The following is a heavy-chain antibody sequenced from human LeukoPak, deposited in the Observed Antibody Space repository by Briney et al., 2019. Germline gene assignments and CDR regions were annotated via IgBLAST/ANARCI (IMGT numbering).Heavy chain of an antibody. Sequence: GGSLRLSCAASGFTFDDYGMSWVRQAPGKGLEWVSNINWNGGSTGYADSVKGRFTVSRDNAKNSLYLQMNSLRAEDTALYHCARDDGSGSGEYWGQGTLVTVSS. D-gene: IGHD3-10*01. J-gene: IGHJ4*02. CDR3: ARDDGSGSGEY. CDR2: INWNGGST. CDR1: GFTFDDYG. V-gene: IGHV3-20*01.